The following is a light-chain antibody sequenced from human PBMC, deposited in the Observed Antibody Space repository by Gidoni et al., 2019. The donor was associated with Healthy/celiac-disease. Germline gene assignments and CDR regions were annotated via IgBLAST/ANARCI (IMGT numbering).Light chain of an antibody. CDR1: QSVRSN. CDR2: GAS. J-gene: IGKJ1*01. Sequence: EIVMTQSPATLSVSPGESATPSCPASQSVRSNLAWYQQKPGQAPRLLIYGASTRATGIPARFGGRWSGTEFTLTISSLQSEDFAGYYRQQYNNWWTFGQGTKVEIK. V-gene: IGKV3-15*01. CDR3: QQYNNWWT.